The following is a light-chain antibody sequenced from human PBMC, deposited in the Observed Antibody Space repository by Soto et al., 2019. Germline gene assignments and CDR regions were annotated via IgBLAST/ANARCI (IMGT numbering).Light chain of an antibody. J-gene: IGKJ4*01. CDR1: HSVDIY. V-gene: IGKV3-11*01. CDR2: DSY. CDR3: QQRKYWPPLT. Sequence: EVVLTQSPDTLSLSPGERATLSCRTSHSVDIYLAWYQQKSGQAPRLLIYDSYNRVTGIPTRFSGSGSGTDFTLTISRLEPEDSAVYYCQQRKYWPPLTFGGGTKVEIK.